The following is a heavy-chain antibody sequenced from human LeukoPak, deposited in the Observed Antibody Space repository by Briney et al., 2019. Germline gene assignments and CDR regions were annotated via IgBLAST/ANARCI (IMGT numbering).Heavy chain of an antibody. D-gene: IGHD3-22*01. CDR2: INHSGST. CDR3: ARVPYYYDSSGFSGRFYYFDY. Sequence: SETLSLTCAVYGGSFSGYYWSWIRQPPGKGLEWIGEINHSGSTNYNPSLKSRVTISVDTSKNQFSLKLSSVTAADTAVYYCARVPYYYDSSGFSGRFYYFDYWGQGTLVTVSS. J-gene: IGHJ4*02. CDR1: GGSFSGYY. V-gene: IGHV4-34*01.